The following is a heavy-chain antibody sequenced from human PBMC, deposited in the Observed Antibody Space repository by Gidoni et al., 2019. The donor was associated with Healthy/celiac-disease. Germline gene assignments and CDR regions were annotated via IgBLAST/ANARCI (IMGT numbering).Heavy chain of an antibody. Sequence: QVQLVQSGSELKKPGASVQVSCKDSGSTFTSYAMNWVRQAPGQGLEWMGWINTNTGNPTYAQGFTGRFVFSLDTSVSTAYLQISSLKAEVTAVYYCARSWGITMVREPPDYWGQGTLVTVSS. J-gene: IGHJ4*02. CDR3: ARSWGITMVREPPDY. D-gene: IGHD3-10*01. CDR1: GSTFTSYA. V-gene: IGHV7-4-1*02. CDR2: INTNTGNP.